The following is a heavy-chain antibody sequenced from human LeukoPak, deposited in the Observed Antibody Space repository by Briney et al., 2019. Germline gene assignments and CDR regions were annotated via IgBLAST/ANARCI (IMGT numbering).Heavy chain of an antibody. V-gene: IGHV3-7*01. CDR2: IKQDGSET. CDR3: GRILVVAAFDY. J-gene: IGHJ4*02. D-gene: IGHD2-15*01. CDR1: VFTLRRYW. Sequence: GVSLRLNSAASVFTLRRYWRSWVRQAPGMGLEWVANIKQDGSETYYVDSVKGRFTTSRDNAKNSLYLQMTSMRAALPAVNYRGRILVVAAFDYWGQGTLVTVSP.